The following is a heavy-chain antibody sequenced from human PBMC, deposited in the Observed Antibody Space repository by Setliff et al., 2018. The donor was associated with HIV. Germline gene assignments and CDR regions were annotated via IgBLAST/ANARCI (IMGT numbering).Heavy chain of an antibody. D-gene: IGHD3-22*01. Sequence: TSETLSLTCTVSGGSISSYYWSWIRQPPGKGLEWIGYIYYSGSTNYNPSLKSRVTISVDTSKNQFSLKLSSVTAADTAVYYCATSPYYYDSSGHPYYYYMDVWGKGTTVTVSS. J-gene: IGHJ6*03. V-gene: IGHV4-59*01. CDR1: GGSISSYY. CDR2: IYYSGST. CDR3: ATSPYYYDSSGHPYYYYMDV.